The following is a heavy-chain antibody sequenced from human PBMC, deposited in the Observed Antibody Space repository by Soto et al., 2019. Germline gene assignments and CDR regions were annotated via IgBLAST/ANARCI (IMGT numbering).Heavy chain of an antibody. CDR3: ARSPTFYNYVLGNYTY. CDR1: CGSFRPYH. J-gene: IGHJ4*02. V-gene: IGHV4-34*01. Sequence: SETRSLPRPIYCGSFRPYHLSRVRQSPRKGPEWIGEVNLSGKTYHNPSLKTRVTMSVDASKNQLSLKMGSLTDSDTAIYYCARSPTFYNYVLGNYTYWGQGALVNVSS. D-gene: IGHD3-16*01. CDR2: VNLSGKT.